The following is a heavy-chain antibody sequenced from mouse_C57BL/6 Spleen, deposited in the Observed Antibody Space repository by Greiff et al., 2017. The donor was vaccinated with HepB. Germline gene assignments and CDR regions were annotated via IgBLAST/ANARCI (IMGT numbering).Heavy chain of an antibody. CDR1: GFTFSDYG. V-gene: IGHV5-17*01. CDR3: ARRDYGREVDY. CDR2: ISSGSSTI. Sequence: EVKLVESGGGLVKPGGSLKLSCAASGFTFSDYGMHWVRQAPEKGLEWVAYISSGSSTIYYADTVKGRFTISRDNGKNTLFLQMTSLRSEDTAMYYCARRDYGREVDYWGQGTSVTVSS. D-gene: IGHD1-1*01. J-gene: IGHJ4*01.